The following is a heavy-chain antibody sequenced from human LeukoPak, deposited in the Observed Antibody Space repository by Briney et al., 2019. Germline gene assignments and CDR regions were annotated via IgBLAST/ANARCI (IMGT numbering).Heavy chain of an antibody. Sequence: PSETLSLTCTVSGGSISGYYWTWIRQPPGKGLEWIGEIYHSGSTNYNPSLKSRVTISVDKSKNQFSLKLSSVTAADTAVYYCASLHYYDSSGYYFPYFDYWGQGTLVTVSS. CDR3: ASLHYYDSSGYYFPYFDY. V-gene: IGHV4-59*12. CDR2: IYHSGST. D-gene: IGHD3-22*01. J-gene: IGHJ4*02. CDR1: GGSISGYY.